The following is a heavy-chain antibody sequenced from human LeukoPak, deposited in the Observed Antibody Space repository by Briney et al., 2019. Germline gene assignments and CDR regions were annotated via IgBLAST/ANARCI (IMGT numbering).Heavy chain of an antibody. D-gene: IGHD3-22*01. Sequence: ASVKVSCKASGYTFTSYGISWVRQAPGQGLEWMGWISAYNGNTNYVQKLQGRVTMTTDTSTSIAYMELRSLSSDDTAVYYCARDVYYDSRGGGYWGPGTLVTVSS. CDR2: ISAYNGNT. J-gene: IGHJ4*02. CDR1: GYTFTSYG. CDR3: ARDVYYDSRGGGY. V-gene: IGHV1-18*01.